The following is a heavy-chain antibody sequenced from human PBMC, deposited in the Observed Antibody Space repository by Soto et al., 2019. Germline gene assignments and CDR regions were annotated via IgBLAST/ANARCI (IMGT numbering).Heavy chain of an antibody. V-gene: IGHV3-15*07. CDR2: IKSKTDGGTT. CDR1: GFTFSNAW. D-gene: IGHD3-22*01. CDR3: ATAGSVTMIVVGGDY. J-gene: IGHJ4*02. Sequence: EVQLVESGGGLVKPGGSLRLSCAASGFTFSNAWMNWVRQAPGKGLEWVGRIKSKTDGGTTDYAAPVKGRFTISRDDSKNTLYLQMNSLKTEDTAVYYCATAGSVTMIVVGGDYWGQGTLVTVSS.